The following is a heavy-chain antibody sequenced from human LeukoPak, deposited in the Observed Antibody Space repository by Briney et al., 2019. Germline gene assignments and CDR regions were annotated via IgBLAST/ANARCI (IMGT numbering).Heavy chain of an antibody. CDR2: INPNSGGT. V-gene: IGHV1-2*02. CDR3: ARAGYCSSTSCRQPYYFDY. CDR1: GYTFTGYY. J-gene: IGHJ4*02. D-gene: IGHD2-2*01. Sequence: ASVKVSCKASGYTFTGYYMHWVRQAPGQGLEWMGWINPNSGGTNYAQKFQGRVTMTRDTSISTAYMELSRLGSDDTAVYYCARAGYCSSTSCRQPYYFDYWGQGTLVTVSS.